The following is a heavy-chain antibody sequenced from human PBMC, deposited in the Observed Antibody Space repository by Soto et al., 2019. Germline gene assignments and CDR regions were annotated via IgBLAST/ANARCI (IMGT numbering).Heavy chain of an antibody. D-gene: IGHD3-22*01. Sequence: EVQLVESGGMLVQPGGSLRLSCTAYGLTLSTSSMNWVRQAPGRGLEWISYIRRNTSVTAYADSVKGRFTISRDSAKNSLYLQMDSLRVEDTAVYYCGKVAGSGYYTVESWGQGTLVTVSS. CDR2: IRRNTSVT. CDR1: GLTLSTSS. V-gene: IGHV3-48*01. J-gene: IGHJ4*02. CDR3: GKVAGSGYYTVES.